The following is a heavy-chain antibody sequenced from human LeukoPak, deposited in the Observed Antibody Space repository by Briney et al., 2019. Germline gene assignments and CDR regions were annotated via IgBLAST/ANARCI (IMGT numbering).Heavy chain of an antibody. Sequence: PGRSLRLSCAASGFTFSSYGMHWVRQAPGEGLEWVAVISCDGRTKYYADSVKGRFTVSRDNSKNTLYLQMNSLGAEDTAVYYCAKELLSSPTAEDAFDVWGQGTMVTVSS. D-gene: IGHD1-14*01. CDR3: AKELLSSPTAEDAFDV. J-gene: IGHJ3*01. V-gene: IGHV3-30*18. CDR1: GFTFSSYG. CDR2: ISCDGRTK.